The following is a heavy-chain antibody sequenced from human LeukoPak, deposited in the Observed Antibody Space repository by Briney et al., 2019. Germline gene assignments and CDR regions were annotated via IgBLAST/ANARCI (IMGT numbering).Heavy chain of an antibody. J-gene: IGHJ5*02. V-gene: IGHV5-51*01. CDR1: GYSFTSYW. CDR3: ARISLSGDWFDP. CDR2: INPRDSET. D-gene: IGHD1-1*01. Sequence: GESLKISCQASGYSFTSYWIAWVRQMPGKGLELMGIINPRDSETRYSPSFQGPVSITADKSTDTAYLQWSSLEASDSATYYCARISLSGDWFDPWGQGTLVSVSS.